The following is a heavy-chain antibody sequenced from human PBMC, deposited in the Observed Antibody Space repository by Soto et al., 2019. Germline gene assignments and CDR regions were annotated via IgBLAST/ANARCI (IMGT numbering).Heavy chain of an antibody. V-gene: IGHV4-30-2*01. CDR1: GGSISSGGYS. CDR3: ASMGLKGLDY. Sequence: SETLSLTCAVSGGSISSGGYSWSWIRQPPGKGLEWIGYIYHSGSTYYNPSLKSRVTISVDRSKNQFSLKLSSVTAADAAVYYCASMGLKGLDYWGQGTLVTVSS. J-gene: IGHJ4*02. CDR2: IYHSGST. D-gene: IGHD1-26*01.